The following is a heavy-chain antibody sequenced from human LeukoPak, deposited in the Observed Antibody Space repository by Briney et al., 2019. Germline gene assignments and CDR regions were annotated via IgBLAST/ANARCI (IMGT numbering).Heavy chain of an antibody. CDR2: IYYSGST. CDR1: GGPISSYY. Sequence: SETLSLTRPVTGGPISSYYWSWIRQPPGKGLEWIGYIYYSGSTNYNPSLKSRVPIPVDPSKNQFSLKLSAVTAADTAVYYCARYEVAGTDAFDIWGQGTMVTVSS. D-gene: IGHD2-15*01. CDR3: ARYEVAGTDAFDI. J-gene: IGHJ3*02. V-gene: IGHV4-59*12.